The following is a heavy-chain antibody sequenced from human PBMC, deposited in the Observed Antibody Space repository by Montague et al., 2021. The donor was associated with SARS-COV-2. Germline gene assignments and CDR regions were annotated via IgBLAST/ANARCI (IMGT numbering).Heavy chain of an antibody. J-gene: IGHJ5*02. D-gene: IGHD2-2*02. CDR3: ASLTLGYCSSTSCYSDWFDP. V-gene: IGHV4-59*12. CDR1: GGSISSYY. Sequence: SETRSLTCTVSGGSISSYYWSWIRQPPGKGLEWIGYIYYSGSTNYNPSLKSRVTISVDTSKNQFSLKLSSVTAADTAVYYCASLTLGYCSSTSCYSDWFDPWGQGTLVTVSS. CDR2: IYYSGST.